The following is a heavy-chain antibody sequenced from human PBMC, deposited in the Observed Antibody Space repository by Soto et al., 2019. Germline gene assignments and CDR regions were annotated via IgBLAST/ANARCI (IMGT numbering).Heavy chain of an antibody. V-gene: IGHV3-11*06. CDR1: GFTFRDYY. J-gene: IGHJ4*02. CDR3: ARGPDYYDSSGYYPLAY. D-gene: IGHD3-22*01. Sequence: GGSLRLSCAASGFTFRDYYMSWIRQAPGKGLEWVSDISSSSTYINYADSVKGRFTISRDNAENPLYLQMNSLRAEDTAVYYCARGPDYYDSSGYYPLAYWGQGTLVTVSS. CDR2: ISSSSTYI.